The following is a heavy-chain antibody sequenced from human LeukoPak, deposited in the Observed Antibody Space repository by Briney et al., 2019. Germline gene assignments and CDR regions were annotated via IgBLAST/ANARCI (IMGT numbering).Heavy chain of an antibody. CDR2: INAGNGNT. D-gene: IGHD3-3*01. V-gene: IGHV1-3*03. Sequence: ASVKVSCKASGYTFTSYAMHWVRQAPGQRLEWMGWINAGNGNTKYSQEFQGRVTITRDTSASTAYMELSSLRSEDMAVYYCARGSITVFGVVSPTFDYWGQGTLVTVSS. CDR3: ARGSITVFGVVSPTFDY. J-gene: IGHJ4*02. CDR1: GYTFTSYA.